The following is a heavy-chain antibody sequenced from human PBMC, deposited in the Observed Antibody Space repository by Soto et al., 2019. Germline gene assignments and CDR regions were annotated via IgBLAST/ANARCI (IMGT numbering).Heavy chain of an antibody. CDR1: GASLSTYY. CDR3: ARSYCPDGVCYPPGPFDP. D-gene: IGHD2-8*01. CDR2: IYYSGTT. Sequence: SETLSLTCTVSGASLSTYYWNWIRQSPGKGLEWIGYIYYSGTTNYNPSLKSRVTISEDTSNNLFSLKLRSVTAADTAVYYCARSYCPDGVCYPPGPFDPWGQGTLVTVSS. V-gene: IGHV4-59*12. J-gene: IGHJ5*02.